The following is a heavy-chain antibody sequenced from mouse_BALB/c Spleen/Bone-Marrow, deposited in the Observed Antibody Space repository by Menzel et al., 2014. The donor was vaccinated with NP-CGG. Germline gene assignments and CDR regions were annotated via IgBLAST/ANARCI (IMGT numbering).Heavy chain of an antibody. V-gene: IGHV5-4*02. CDR3: ARFYYYGSSYFDV. Sequence: EVKLVESGGGLVKPGGSLKLSCAASGFTFSDYYMYWARQTPEKRLEWVATISDGGSYTYYPDSVKGRFTISRDNAKNNLYLQMSSLKSEDTAMYYCARFYYYGSSYFDVWGAGTTVTVSS. CDR2: ISDGGSYT. CDR1: GFTFSDYY. J-gene: IGHJ1*01. D-gene: IGHD1-1*01.